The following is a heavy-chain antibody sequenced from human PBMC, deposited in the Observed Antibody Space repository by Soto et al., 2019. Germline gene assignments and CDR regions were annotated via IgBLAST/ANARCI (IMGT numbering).Heavy chain of an antibody. CDR3: GKDQDPEVALGLLKW. D-gene: IGHD5-12*01. J-gene: IGHJ4*02. CDR2: ISGSGGNT. Sequence: EVQLLESGGGLVEPGGSLRLSCAASGFTFSNYAMSWVRQAPGKGLEWVSAISGSGGNTYYADSVKGRFTISRDNSKHALYLQMNSLRAEDTVVYYCGKDQDPEVALGLLKWWGQGTLVTVSS. CDR1: GFTFSNYA. V-gene: IGHV3-23*01.